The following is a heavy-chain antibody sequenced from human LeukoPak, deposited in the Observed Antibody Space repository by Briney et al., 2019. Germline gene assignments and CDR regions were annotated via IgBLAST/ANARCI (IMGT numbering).Heavy chain of an antibody. CDR2: ISHSGST. CDR1: GVSLSGYS. V-gene: IGHV4-34*01. Sequence: SETLSLTCAVYGVSLSGYSWNWIRQPPGKGLEWIGEISHSGSTNYNPSLESRVTISVDTSKNQFSMKLSSVTAADTAVYFCVRKYCSVTSCSYGFDVWGQGTMVIVSS. J-gene: IGHJ3*01. D-gene: IGHD2-2*01. CDR3: VRKYCSVTSCSYGFDV.